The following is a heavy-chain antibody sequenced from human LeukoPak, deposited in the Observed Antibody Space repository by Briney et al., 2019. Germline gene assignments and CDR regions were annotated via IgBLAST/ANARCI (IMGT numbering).Heavy chain of an antibody. V-gene: IGHV3-23*01. CDR2: IGGSGGST. CDR3: AKARSAVRGVIGYFDY. J-gene: IGHJ4*02. Sequence: TGGYLRLYCAASGFTFSSYAMSWVRQAPGKGLEWVSAIGGSGGSTYYADSVKGRFTISRDNSTNTLYLQMNSLRAEDTAVYYCAKARSAVRGVIGYFDYWGQGTLVTVSS. D-gene: IGHD3-10*01. CDR1: GFTFSSYA.